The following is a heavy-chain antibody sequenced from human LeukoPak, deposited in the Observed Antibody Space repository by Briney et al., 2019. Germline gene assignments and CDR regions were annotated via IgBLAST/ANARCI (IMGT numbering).Heavy chain of an antibody. J-gene: IGHJ3*02. V-gene: IGHV3-21*01. CDR2: ISSRSSYI. D-gene: IGHD3-22*01. Sequence: PGGSLRLSCAASGFTFSRNSMNWVRQAPGKGLEWVSFISSRSSYIYYADSVKGRFTISRDNAKNSLYLQMNSLRAEDTAVYYCARDRETYYYDAKDAFDIWGQGTMVTVSS. CDR3: ARDRETYYYDAKDAFDI. CDR1: GFTFSRNS.